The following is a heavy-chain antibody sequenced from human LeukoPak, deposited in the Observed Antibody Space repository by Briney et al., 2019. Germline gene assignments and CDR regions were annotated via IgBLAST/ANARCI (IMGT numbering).Heavy chain of an antibody. CDR3: ARVMNYDFWSGWSPGTGDYYFDY. Sequence: PSETLSLTCTVSGGSISSYYWSWIRQPPGKGLEWIGYIYYSGSTNYNPSLKSRVTISVDTSKNQFSLKLSSVTAADTAVYYCARVMNYDFWSGWSPGTGDYYFDYWGQGTLVTVSS. J-gene: IGHJ4*02. V-gene: IGHV4-59*01. D-gene: IGHD3-3*01. CDR1: GGSISSYY. CDR2: IYYSGST.